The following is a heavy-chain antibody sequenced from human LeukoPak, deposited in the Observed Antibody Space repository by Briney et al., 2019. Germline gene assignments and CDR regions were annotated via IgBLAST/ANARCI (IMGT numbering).Heavy chain of an antibody. J-gene: IGHJ4*02. CDR3: ARVGVGTVAGNYFDD. D-gene: IGHD6-19*01. CDR1: GFTFSSYS. V-gene: IGHV3-53*04. Sequence: PGGSLRLSCAASGFTFSSYSMNWVRQAPGKGLEWVSIIYGGGGTFYADSVKGRFTISRHNSENTLYLQMNSLRPEDTAVYYCARVGVGTVAGNYFDDWGQGTLVTVSS. CDR2: IYGGGGT.